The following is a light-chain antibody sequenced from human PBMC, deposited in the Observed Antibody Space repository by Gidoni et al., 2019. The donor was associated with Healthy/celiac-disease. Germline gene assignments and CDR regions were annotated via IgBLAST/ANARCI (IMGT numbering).Light chain of an antibody. Sequence: SALTQPASVSGSPGQSITISCTGTSSDVGGYNYVSWYQQHPGKAPKLLIYDVSNRPSGVFSRFSCSTSGNTSSLLIFALQAEDEAAYYCSSYTISITLGVFGGGTKLTVL. V-gene: IGLV2-14*01. CDR2: DVS. CDR1: SSDVGGYNY. CDR3: SSYTISITLGV. J-gene: IGLJ2*01.